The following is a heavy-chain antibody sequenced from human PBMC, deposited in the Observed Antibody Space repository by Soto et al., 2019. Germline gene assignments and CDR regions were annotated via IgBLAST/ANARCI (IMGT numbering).Heavy chain of an antibody. CDR3: ARGWEPPTYYFDY. Sequence: SETLSLTCTVSGGSISSGDYYWSWIRQPPGKGLEWIGYIYYSGSTYYNPSLKSRVTISVDTSKNQFSLKLSSVTAADTAVYYCARGWEPPTYYFDYWGQGTLVTVSS. D-gene: IGHD1-1*01. V-gene: IGHV4-30-4*01. CDR1: GGSISSGDYY. CDR2: IYYSGST. J-gene: IGHJ4*02.